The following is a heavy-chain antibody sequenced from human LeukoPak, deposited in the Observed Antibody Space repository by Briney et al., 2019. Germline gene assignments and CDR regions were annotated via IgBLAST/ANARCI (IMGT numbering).Heavy chain of an antibody. J-gene: IGHJ6*03. Sequence: PSETLSLTCTVSGGSISSYYWSWIRQPPGKGLEWIGYIYTSGSTNYNPSLKSRVTISVDTSKNQFSLKLSSVTAADTAVYYCARNVYDFWSGYFYYMDVWGKGTKVTVSS. CDR1: GGSISSYY. D-gene: IGHD3-3*01. V-gene: IGHV4-4*09. CDR2: IYTSGST. CDR3: ARNVYDFWSGYFYYMDV.